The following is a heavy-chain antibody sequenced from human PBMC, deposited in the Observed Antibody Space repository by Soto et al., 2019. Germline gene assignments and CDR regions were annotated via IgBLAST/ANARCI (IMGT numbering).Heavy chain of an antibody. CDR3: GAQDYGAKGNYFET. D-gene: IGHD4-17*01. J-gene: IGHJ4*02. CDR2: IDYSGNT. Sequence: QLQLQDSGPGLVKPSETLSLTCTVTSGSITSSTSYWGWIRQPPGNVLAWLGSIDYSGNTYYNPSLKTRFTRSIDASKTQFSLNLTSVTTADTAVYYCGAQDYGAKGNYFETWGQGALVTVSS. V-gene: IGHV4-39*01. CDR1: SGSITSSTSY.